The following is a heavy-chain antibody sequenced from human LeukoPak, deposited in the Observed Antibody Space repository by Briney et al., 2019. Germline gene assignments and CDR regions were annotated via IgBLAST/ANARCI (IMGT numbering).Heavy chain of an antibody. CDR3: ARDLVTIFGALGY. J-gene: IGHJ4*02. V-gene: IGHV3-7*01. Sequence: GSLRLSCAASGFTFSSYWMSWVRQAPGKGLEWVADIKQDGSEKYYVDSVKGRFTISRDNAKNSLYLQMNSLRAEDTAVYYCARDLVTIFGALGYWGQGTLVTVSS. CDR2: IKQDGSEK. CDR1: GFTFSSYW. D-gene: IGHD3-3*01.